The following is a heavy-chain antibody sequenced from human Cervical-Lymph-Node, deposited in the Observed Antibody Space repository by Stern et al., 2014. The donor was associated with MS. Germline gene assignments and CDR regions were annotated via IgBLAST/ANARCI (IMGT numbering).Heavy chain of an antibody. CDR1: GFTFSNYG. V-gene: IGHV3-33*01. CDR2: IWYDGNKK. Sequence: QVQLVQSGGGVVQPGRSLRLSCAASGFTFSNYGMHWVRQAPGKGLEWLGVIWYDGNKKNYAECVNGRFTLPRDNSKNTLFLQMSSLTAEDTALYYCARGNWNYEGMGYWGQGTLVTVSS. J-gene: IGHJ4*02. D-gene: IGHD1-7*01. CDR3: ARGNWNYEGMGY.